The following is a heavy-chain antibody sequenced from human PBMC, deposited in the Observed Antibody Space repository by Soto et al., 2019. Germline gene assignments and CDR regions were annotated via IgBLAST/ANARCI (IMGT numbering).Heavy chain of an antibody. J-gene: IGHJ6*02. CDR1: GGSISSGGYY. D-gene: IGHD6-19*01. CDR2: IYYSGST. Sequence: SETLSLTCTVSGGSISSGGYYWSWIRQHPGKGLEWIGYIYYSGSTYYNPSLKSRVTISVDTSKNQFSLKLSSVTAADTAVYYCARDQWLVYYYYGMDVWGQGTTVTVSS. V-gene: IGHV4-31*03. CDR3: ARDQWLVYYYYGMDV.